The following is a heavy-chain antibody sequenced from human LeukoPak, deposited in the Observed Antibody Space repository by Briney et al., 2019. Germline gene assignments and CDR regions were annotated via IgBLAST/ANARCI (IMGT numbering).Heavy chain of an antibody. V-gene: IGHV3-74*01. CDR1: GFTFSNYW. D-gene: IGHD4-23*01. Sequence: GGSLRLSCVASGFTFSNYWMHWVRQVPGKGLVWVSRINVDGSVKSYADSVKGRFTISRDNAKNTVSLQMNSLRAEDTAVYYCVRDLILVDTPGDDFDYWGQGALVTVSS. J-gene: IGHJ4*02. CDR2: INVDGSVK. CDR3: VRDLILVDTPGDDFDY.